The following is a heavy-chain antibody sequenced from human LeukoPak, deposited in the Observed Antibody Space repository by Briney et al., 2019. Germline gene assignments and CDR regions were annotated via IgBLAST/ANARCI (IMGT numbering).Heavy chain of an antibody. V-gene: IGHV3-21*01. CDR2: ISSSSSYI. Sequence: GGSLILSCAASGFTSSSNSINWVRQPPGKGLEWVSSISSSSSYIYYADSVKGRFTISRDNAKNSLYLQMNSLRAEDTAVYYCARAGQQLMYNWFDPWGQGTLVTVSS. CDR3: ARAGQQLMYNWFDP. D-gene: IGHD6-13*01. CDR1: GFTSSSNS. J-gene: IGHJ5*02.